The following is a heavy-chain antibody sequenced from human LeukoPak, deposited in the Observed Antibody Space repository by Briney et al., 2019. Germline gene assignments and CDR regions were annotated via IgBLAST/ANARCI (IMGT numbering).Heavy chain of an antibody. D-gene: IGHD1-1*01. CDR1: GGSISSSSYY. CDR3: ARDANWSYFDH. CDR2: IYYSGST. Sequence: SETLSLTCTVSGGSISSSSYYWGWIRQPPGKGLEWIGSIYYSGSTYYNPSLKSRVTISVDTSKNQFSLKLSSVTAADTAVYYCARDANWSYFDHRLQPTLVSVSS. J-gene: IGHJ4*02. V-gene: IGHV4-39*07.